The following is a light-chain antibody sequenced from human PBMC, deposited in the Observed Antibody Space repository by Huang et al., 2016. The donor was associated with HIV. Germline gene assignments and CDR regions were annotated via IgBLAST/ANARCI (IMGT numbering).Light chain of an antibody. CDR2: GAS. V-gene: IGKV3-15*01. CDR1: QPVRST. J-gene: IGKJ2*01. CDR3: QQYNNWPYT. Sequence: DIVMTQSPATLSVSPGERATLSCRASQPVRSTLAWYQQQPGQAPRLLIYGASTRATDIPARFSGSGSGTEFTLTISSLQSEDFAVYYCQQYNNWPYTFGQGTKLEIK.